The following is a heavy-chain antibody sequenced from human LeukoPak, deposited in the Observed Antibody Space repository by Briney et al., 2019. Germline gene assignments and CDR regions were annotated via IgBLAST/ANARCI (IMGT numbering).Heavy chain of an antibody. D-gene: IGHD1-26*01. CDR1: GYTFTSYD. V-gene: IGHV1-8*01. Sequence: ASVKVSCKASGYTFTSYDIIWVRQTSGQGLEWMGWMNPNSGHTGYAQKFQGRVTMTRTTSISTAYMELTSLTSEDSAVYYCARSIVGVRKRNDYWGQGTLVTVSS. CDR2: MNPNSGHT. J-gene: IGHJ4*02. CDR3: ARSIVGVRKRNDY.